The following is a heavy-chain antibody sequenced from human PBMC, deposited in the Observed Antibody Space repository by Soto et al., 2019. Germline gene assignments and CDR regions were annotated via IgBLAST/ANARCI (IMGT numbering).Heavy chain of an antibody. V-gene: IGHV3-23*01. CDR2: ISGSGGST. Sequence: VQLLESGGGLVQPGGSLRLSCAASGFTFSSYAMSWVRQAPGKGLEWVSAISGSGGSTYYADSVKGRFTISRDNSKNTLYLQMNSLRAEDTAVYYCAKDADIVVVPAAIEGWFDPWGQGTLVTVSS. J-gene: IGHJ5*02. CDR1: GFTFSSYA. D-gene: IGHD2-2*01. CDR3: AKDADIVVVPAAIEGWFDP.